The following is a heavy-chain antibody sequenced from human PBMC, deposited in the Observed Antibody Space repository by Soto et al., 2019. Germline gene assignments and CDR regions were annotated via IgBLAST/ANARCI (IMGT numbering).Heavy chain of an antibody. J-gene: IGHJ4*02. Sequence: GGALRVSCSAAGVTFSSYGMHWVRQAPGKGLEWVAVISYDGSNKYYADSVNGRFTISRDNSKNTLYLQMNSLRAEDTAVYYCAKVRIAAAGTPPLDYWGQGTLVTVSS. D-gene: IGHD6-13*01. CDR1: GVTFSSYG. CDR3: AKVRIAAAGTPPLDY. V-gene: IGHV3-30*18. CDR2: ISYDGSNK.